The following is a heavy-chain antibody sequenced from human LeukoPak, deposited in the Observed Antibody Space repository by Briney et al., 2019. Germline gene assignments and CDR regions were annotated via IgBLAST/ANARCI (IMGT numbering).Heavy chain of an antibody. J-gene: IGHJ4*02. CDR1: GGSISSYY. V-gene: IGHV4-59*08. D-gene: IGHD6-19*01. Sequence: SETLSLTCTVSGGSISSYYWSWIRQPPGKGLEWIGYIYYSGSTNYNPSLKSRVTISVDTSKNQFSLKLSSVTAADTAVYYCAGLYSGGGWYYFDSWGQGTLVTV. CDR2: IYYSGST. CDR3: AGLYSGGGWYYFDS.